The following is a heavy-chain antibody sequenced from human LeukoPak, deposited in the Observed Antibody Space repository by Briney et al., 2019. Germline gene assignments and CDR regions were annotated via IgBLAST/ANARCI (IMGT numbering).Heavy chain of an antibody. CDR1: GFIFNNAW. CDR2: INQDGSEK. D-gene: IGHD6-19*01. CDR3: ARGSGYRSAWYY. J-gene: IGHJ4*02. Sequence: GGSLRLSCAASGFIFNNAWMSWVRQAPGKGLEWVANINQDGSEKYHVDSVKGRFTISRDNAKDSLYLQMNSLRAEDTAVYYCARGSGYRSAWYYWGQGTLVTVSS. V-gene: IGHV3-7*05.